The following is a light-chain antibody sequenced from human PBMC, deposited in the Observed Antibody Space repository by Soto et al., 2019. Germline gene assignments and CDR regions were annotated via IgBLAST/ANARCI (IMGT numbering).Light chain of an antibody. CDR3: SSYTSSPSTV. CDR1: SSDVGGYNY. CDR2: DVS. V-gene: IGLV2-14*01. J-gene: IGLJ2*01. Sequence: QSVLTQPASVSGSPGQSITISCTGTSSDVGGYNYVSWYQQHPGKAPKLMIYDVSNRPSGVSNRFSGSKSGNTAFLTISGLQAEDEADYYCSSYTSSPSTVFGGGTKLPVL.